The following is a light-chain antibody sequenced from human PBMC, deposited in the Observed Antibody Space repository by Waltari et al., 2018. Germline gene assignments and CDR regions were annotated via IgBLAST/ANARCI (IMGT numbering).Light chain of an antibody. V-gene: IGLV2-11*01. J-gene: IGLJ1*01. CDR2: EVS. Sequence: QAALTQPRSVSGSPGQSVTISCTGTSSDIGNYNYVSWYQQHPGTAPKLMIYEVSKRPSGVSDRFSGSKSGNPASLTISGLQAEDEADYYCSSYAGSNTFIFGAGTRLTVL. CDR3: SSYAGSNTFI. CDR1: SSDIGNYNY.